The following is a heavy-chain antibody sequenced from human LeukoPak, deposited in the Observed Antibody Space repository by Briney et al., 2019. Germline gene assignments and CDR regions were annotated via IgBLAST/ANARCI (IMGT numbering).Heavy chain of an antibody. CDR3: AAEGILDRIAAAGYWYFDL. J-gene: IGHJ2*01. Sequence: ASVKVSCKASGYTFTRNYMHWVRQAPGQGLEWMGIINPRGGSTTYAQKFQERVTITRDMSTSTAYMELSSLRFEDTAVYYCAAEGILDRIAAAGYWYFDLWGRGTLVTVSS. CDR2: INPRGGST. D-gene: IGHD6-13*01. V-gene: IGHV1-46*01. CDR1: GYTFTRNY.